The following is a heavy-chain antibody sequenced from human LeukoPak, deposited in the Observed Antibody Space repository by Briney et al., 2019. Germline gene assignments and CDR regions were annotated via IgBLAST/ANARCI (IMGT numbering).Heavy chain of an antibody. D-gene: IGHD2-2*01. J-gene: IGHJ4*02. CDR3: ARDRKQLLWGRKKYYFDY. CDR1: GGSISSGSYY. CDR2: IYTSGST. Sequence: SQTLSLTCTVSGGSISSGSYYWSWIRQPAGKGLEWIGRIYTSGSTNYNPSLKSRVTISVDTSKNQFSLKLSSVTAADTAVYYCARDRKQLLWGRKKYYFDYWSQGTLVTVSS. V-gene: IGHV4-61*02.